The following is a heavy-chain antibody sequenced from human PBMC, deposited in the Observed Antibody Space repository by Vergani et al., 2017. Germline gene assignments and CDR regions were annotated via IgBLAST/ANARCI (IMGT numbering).Heavy chain of an antibody. D-gene: IGHD3/OR15-3a*01. CDR2: MNPKSGNT. J-gene: IGHJ5*02. CDR1: GYNFTSFD. V-gene: IGHV1-8*01. CDR3: ARGVLDSKYRHNWFGP. Sequence: QEQLVQSGAEVRKPGASVKVSCKASGYNFTSFDINWVRLATGQGLEWMGWMNPKSGNTAYAAKFQGRITMTRDSSTDTAYMEMKSLRSEDTAIYFCARGVLDSKYRHNWFGPWGQGTRVIVSS.